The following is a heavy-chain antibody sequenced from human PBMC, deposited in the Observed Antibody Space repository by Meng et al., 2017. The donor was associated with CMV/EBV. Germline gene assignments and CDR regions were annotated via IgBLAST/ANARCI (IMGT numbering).Heavy chain of an antibody. D-gene: IGHD2-21*01. V-gene: IGHV3-23*01. CDR1: GFTFSNFA. Sequence: GESLKISCAASGFTFSNFAMHWVRQAPGKGLEWVSSISGSGVSTNYADSVKGRFTVSRDNSKNTQYLQTNSLRAEDTAVYCCAKGRGAGCYDFEYWGRGTLVTVSS. J-gene: IGHJ4*02. CDR2: ISGSGVST. CDR3: AKGRGAGCYDFEY.